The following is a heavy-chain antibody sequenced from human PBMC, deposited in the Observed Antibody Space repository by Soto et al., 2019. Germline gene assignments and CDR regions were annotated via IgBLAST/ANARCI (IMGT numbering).Heavy chain of an antibody. J-gene: IGHJ6*03. D-gene: IGHD2-15*01. V-gene: IGHV1-8*01. CDR2: MNPNSGNT. Sequence: ASVKVSCKASGYTFTSYDINWVRQATGQGLEWMGWMNPNSGNTGYAQKFQGRVTMTRNTSISTAYMELSSLRSEDTAVYYCARVPTGGGPYYYYYMDVWGKGTTVTVSS. CDR3: ARVPTGGGPYYYYYMDV. CDR1: GYTFTSYD.